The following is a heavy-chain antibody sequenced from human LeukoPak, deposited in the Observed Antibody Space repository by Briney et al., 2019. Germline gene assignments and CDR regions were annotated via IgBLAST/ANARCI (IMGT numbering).Heavy chain of an antibody. J-gene: IGHJ4*02. CDR3: ARDPEIGYSYGIDY. CDR2: IKQDGSEK. D-gene: IGHD5-18*01. CDR1: GFTFSSYW. Sequence: PGGSLRLSCAASGFTFSSYWMSWVRQAPGKGLEWVANIKQDGSEKYYVDSVKGRFTISRDNAKNSLYLQMNSLRAEDTAVYYCARDPEIGYSYGIDYWGQGTLVTVSS. V-gene: IGHV3-7*01.